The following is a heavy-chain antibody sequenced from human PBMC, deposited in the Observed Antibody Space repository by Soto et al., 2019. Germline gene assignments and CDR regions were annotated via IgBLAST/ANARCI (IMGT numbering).Heavy chain of an antibody. CDR2: IDPSDSST. D-gene: IGHD5-12*01. CDR1: GNSFTKYW. CDR3: ASTPKWLQFHFDS. J-gene: IGHJ4*02. V-gene: IGHV5-10-1*01. Sequence: PGDSPKISCTYSGNSFTKYWINWVRQMPGKGLDWVGRIDPSDSSTKSSPSFQGHVTISGXXXIXXXNXQXXGLXTSDTAMYYCASTPKWLQFHFDSWGQGTLVTVSS.